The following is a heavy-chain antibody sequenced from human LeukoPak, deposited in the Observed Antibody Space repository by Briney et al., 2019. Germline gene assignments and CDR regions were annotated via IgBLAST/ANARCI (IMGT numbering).Heavy chain of an antibody. D-gene: IGHD3/OR15-3a*01. CDR2: CLDSSCTE. V-gene: IGHV3-23*01. Sequence: GGSLRLSCAASGFTFGTYDMSWVRQPPGKSLEWGSTLACLDSSCTEYYSDSVKGRFSISRDKSSSTLSLQLNSLRVEDTAMYYCVRDSEGSFDSWGQGTLVTVSS. CDR1: GFTFGTYD. J-gene: IGHJ4*02. CDR3: VRDSEGSFDS.